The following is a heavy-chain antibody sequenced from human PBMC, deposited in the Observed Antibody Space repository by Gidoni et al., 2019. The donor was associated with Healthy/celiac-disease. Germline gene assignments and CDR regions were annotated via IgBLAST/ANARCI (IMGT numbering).Heavy chain of an antibody. Sequence: EVQLVESGGGLVEPGGSLRLSGAAAGFTVSSNYMSWVRQAPGKGLVWVSVIYSGGSTYYADSVKGRFTISRDNSKNTLYLQMNSLRAEDTAVYYCARGSGATMRLDYWGQGTLVTVSS. V-gene: IGHV3-66*01. CDR1: GFTVSSNY. D-gene: IGHD1-26*01. CDR3: ARGSGATMRLDY. J-gene: IGHJ4*02. CDR2: IYSGGST.